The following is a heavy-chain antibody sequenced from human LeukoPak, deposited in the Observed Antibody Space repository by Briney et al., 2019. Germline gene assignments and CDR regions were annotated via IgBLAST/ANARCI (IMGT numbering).Heavy chain of an antibody. CDR3: ARHRRYYYDSSGLAWFDP. J-gene: IGHJ5*02. V-gene: IGHV4-38-2*01. Sequence: SETLSLTCAVSGYSISSGYYWGWIRQPPGKGLEWIGSIYHSGSTYYNPSLKSRATISVDTSKNQFSLKLSSVTAADTAVYYCARHRRYYYDSSGLAWFDPWGQGTLVTVSS. CDR1: GYSISSGYY. CDR2: IYHSGST. D-gene: IGHD3-22*01.